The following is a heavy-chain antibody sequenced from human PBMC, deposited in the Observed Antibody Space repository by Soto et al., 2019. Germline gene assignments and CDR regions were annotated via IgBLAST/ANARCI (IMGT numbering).Heavy chain of an antibody. CDR1: GYTFTSYY. V-gene: IGHV1-46*01. D-gene: IGHD6-13*01. CDR2: INPSGGST. J-gene: IGHJ4*02. Sequence: GASVKVSCKASGYTFTSYYMHWVRQAPGQGLEWMGIINPSGGSTSYAQKFQGRVTMTRDTSTSTVYMELSSLRSEDTAVYYCAKVHRQQLVRPHTFEYWGQGTRVTVSS. CDR3: AKVHRQQLVRPHTFEY.